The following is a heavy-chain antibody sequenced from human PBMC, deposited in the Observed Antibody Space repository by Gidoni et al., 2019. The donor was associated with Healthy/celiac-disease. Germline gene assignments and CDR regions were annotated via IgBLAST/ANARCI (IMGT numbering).Heavy chain of an antibody. V-gene: IGHV4-30-2*01. CDR2: IYHSGST. D-gene: IGHD4-17*01. CDR1: GGSISRGGYA. J-gene: IGHJ4*02. CDR3: ARVADGDLGDNTFDY. Sequence: QLQLQESGSGLVKPSQTLSLTCAVSGGSISRGGYAWSWIRQPPGKGLEWIGYIYHSGSTYYNPSLKSRVTISVDRSKNQFSLKLSSVTAADTAVYYCARVADGDLGDNTFDYWGQGTLVTVSS.